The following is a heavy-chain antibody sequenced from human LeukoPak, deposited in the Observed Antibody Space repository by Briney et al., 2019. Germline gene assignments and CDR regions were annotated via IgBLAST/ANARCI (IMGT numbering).Heavy chain of an antibody. CDR2: ISGSGIST. J-gene: IGHJ3*02. V-gene: IGHV3-23*01. CDR3: AKSWNYYDSSGDDALDI. D-gene: IGHD3-22*01. Sequence: PGGSLRLSCAASGFSVRDYYMNWVRQAPGKGLEGVSGISGSGISTYYADSVKGRFTISRDNSKNTLYLQMNSLRVEDTAVYYCAKSWNYYDSSGDDALDIWGQGTMVTVSS. CDR1: GFSVRDYY.